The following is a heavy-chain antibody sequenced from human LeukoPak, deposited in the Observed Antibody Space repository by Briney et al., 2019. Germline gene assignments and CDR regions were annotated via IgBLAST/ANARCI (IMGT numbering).Heavy chain of an antibody. CDR1: GYSFTNYW. J-gene: IGHJ4*02. Sequence: GESLKISCKGSGYSFTNYWIGWVRQIPGKGLEWMGIIYPGDSDTRYSPSFQGQVTISADKSISTAYLQWSSLKASDTAMYYCARPHSGSWSATDYWGQGTLVTVSS. V-gene: IGHV5-51*01. CDR2: IYPGDSDT. D-gene: IGHD6-13*01. CDR3: ARPHSGSWSATDY.